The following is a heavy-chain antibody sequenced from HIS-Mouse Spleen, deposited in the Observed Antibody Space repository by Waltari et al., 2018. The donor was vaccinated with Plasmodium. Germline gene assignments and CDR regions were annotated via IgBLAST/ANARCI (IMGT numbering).Heavy chain of an antibody. CDR2: IYYSGST. J-gene: IGHJ4*02. Sequence: QLQLQESGPGLVKPSETLSLTCTVSGGSISSSSYYWGWIRQPPGKGLEWIGSIYYSGSTYYNPCRKSRVTISVDTSKNQFSLKLSSVTAADTAVYYCARDRITGTSYFDYWGQGTLVTVSS. D-gene: IGHD1-7*01. V-gene: IGHV4-39*07. CDR1: GGSISSSSYY. CDR3: ARDRITGTSYFDY.